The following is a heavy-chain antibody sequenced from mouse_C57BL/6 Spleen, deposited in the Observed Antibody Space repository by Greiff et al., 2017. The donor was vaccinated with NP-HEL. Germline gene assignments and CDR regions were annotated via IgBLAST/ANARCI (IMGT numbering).Heavy chain of an antibody. CDR3: AREGIYDGYYMDY. CDR2: INPNNGGT. V-gene: IGHV1-18*01. J-gene: IGHJ4*01. CDR1: GYTFTDYN. Sequence: VQLKQSGPELVKPGASVKIPCKASGYTFTDYNMDWVKQSHGKSLEWIGDINPNNGGTIYNQKFKGKATLTVDKSSSTAYMELRSLTSEDTAVYYCAREGIYDGYYMDYWGQGTSVTVSS. D-gene: IGHD2-3*01.